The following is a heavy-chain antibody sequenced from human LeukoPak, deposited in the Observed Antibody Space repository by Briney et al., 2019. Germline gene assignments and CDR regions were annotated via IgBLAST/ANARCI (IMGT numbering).Heavy chain of an antibody. J-gene: IGHJ4*02. CDR1: GFTVSLND. Sequence: GGSLRLSCAVSGFTVSLNDMTWVRQAPGKGLECVSIISRDDTIFYADSVKGRFTISRDNSKNTLYLQMNSLRADDTAVYYCARVDKWGQGTLVIVSS. D-gene: IGHD3-22*01. CDR3: ARVDK. V-gene: IGHV3-53*01. CDR2: ISRDDTI.